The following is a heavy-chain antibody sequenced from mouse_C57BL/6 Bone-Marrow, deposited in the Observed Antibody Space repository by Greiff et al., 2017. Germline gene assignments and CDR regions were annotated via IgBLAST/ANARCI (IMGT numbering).Heavy chain of an antibody. Sequence: DVKLVESGGGLVKPGGSLKLSCAASGFTFSDYGMHWVRQAPEKGLEWVAYISSGSSTIYYADTVKGRFTISRDNAKNTLFLQMTSLRSEDTAMYYCARPGIYYDYDGYFDYWGQGTTLTVSS. CDR2: ISSGSSTI. V-gene: IGHV5-17*01. J-gene: IGHJ2*01. D-gene: IGHD2-4*01. CDR1: GFTFSDYG. CDR3: ARPGIYYDYDGYFDY.